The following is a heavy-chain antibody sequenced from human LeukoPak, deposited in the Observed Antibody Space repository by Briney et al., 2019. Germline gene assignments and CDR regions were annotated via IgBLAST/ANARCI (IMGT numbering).Heavy chain of an antibody. Sequence: GGSLRLSCAASGFTFSSYSMNWVRQAPGKGLEWVSYISSSSSTIYYADSVKGRFTISRDNAKNSLYLQMNSLRAEDTAVYYCARKIVVVPAAGPEIDYWGQGTLVTVSS. CDR2: ISSSSSTI. CDR3: ARKIVVVPAAGPEIDY. V-gene: IGHV3-48*01. J-gene: IGHJ4*02. D-gene: IGHD2-2*01. CDR1: GFTFSSYS.